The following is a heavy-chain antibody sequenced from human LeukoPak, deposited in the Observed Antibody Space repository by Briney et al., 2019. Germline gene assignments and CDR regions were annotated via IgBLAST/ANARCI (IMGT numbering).Heavy chain of an antibody. J-gene: IGHJ3*02. V-gene: IGHV3-30-3*01. D-gene: IGHD2-21*01. Sequence: GGSLRLSCAASGFTFSNYAMHWVRQAPGKGLEWVAVISYDGTNKNYADSVKGRFTISRDNSKNTLYLQMNSLRAEDTAVYYCAKEGGDYEAFDIWGQGTMVTVSS. CDR2: ISYDGTNK. CDR1: GFTFSNYA. CDR3: AKEGGDYEAFDI.